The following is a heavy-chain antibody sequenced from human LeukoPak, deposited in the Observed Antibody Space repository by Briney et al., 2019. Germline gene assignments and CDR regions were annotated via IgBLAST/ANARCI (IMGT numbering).Heavy chain of an antibody. D-gene: IGHD2-15*01. J-gene: IGHJ4*02. V-gene: IGHV4-59*08. CDR3: ARHENCSGGSCYLY. CDR2: IYYSGST. CDR1: GGSITNHY. Sequence: SETLSLTCNVSGGSITNHYWNWIRQPPGKGLEWIGNIYYSGSTNYSPSLKSRVTISVDTSKNQFSLKLSSVTAADTAVYYCARHENCSGGSCYLYWGQGTLVTVSS.